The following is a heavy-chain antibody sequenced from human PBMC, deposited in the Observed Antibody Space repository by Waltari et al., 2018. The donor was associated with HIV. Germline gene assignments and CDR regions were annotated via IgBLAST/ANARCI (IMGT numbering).Heavy chain of an antibody. CDR2: SSSSSSYI. CDR3: ANSGGIGPYGMDV. CDR1: GLSRSSYS. V-gene: IGHV3-21*01. J-gene: IGHJ6*02. Sequence: EVQLVESGGGVVKPGGSLRLPCADPGLSRSSYSINWVRQAPGKGMEWVSSSSSSSSYIYYADSVKGRFTISRDNAKNSLYLQMNSLRVEDTAVYYCANSGGIGPYGMDVWGQGTTVTVSS. D-gene: IGHD6-13*01.